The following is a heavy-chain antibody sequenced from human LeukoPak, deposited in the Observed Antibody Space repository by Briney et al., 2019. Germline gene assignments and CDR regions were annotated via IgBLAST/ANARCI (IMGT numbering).Heavy chain of an antibody. J-gene: IGHJ4*02. D-gene: IGHD5-12*01. V-gene: IGHV1-69*05. CDR3: ARDVPLGKSGYDPPPVFDY. Sequence: GASVKVSCKASGGTFSSYAISWVRQAPGQGLEWMGGIIPIFGTANYAQKFQGRVTMTTDTSASTAYMELRSLRSDDTAVYYCARDVPLGKSGYDPPPVFDYWGQGTLVTVSS. CDR2: IIPIFGTA. CDR1: GGTFSSYA.